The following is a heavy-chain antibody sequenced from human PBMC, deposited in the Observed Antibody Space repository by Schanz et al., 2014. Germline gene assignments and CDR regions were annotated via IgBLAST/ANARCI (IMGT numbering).Heavy chain of an antibody. CDR2: ISGYNGDT. V-gene: IGHV1-18*01. Sequence: QVQLVQSGVEVERPGASVRVSCKASGYSFTDYAIHWVRQAPGQGLEWMGWISGYNGDTNYAPKFQDRVTMTTDTSTGITSVELRNLKSDDTAVYYCARDRVSFVRGPLGVDWGQGTQXIVSS. CDR3: ARDRVSFVRGPLGVD. CDR1: GYSFTDYA. D-gene: IGHD3-10*01. J-gene: IGHJ4*02.